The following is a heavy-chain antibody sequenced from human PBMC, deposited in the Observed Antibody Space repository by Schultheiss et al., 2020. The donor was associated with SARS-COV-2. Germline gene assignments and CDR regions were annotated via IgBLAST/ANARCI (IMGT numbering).Heavy chain of an antibody. D-gene: IGHD2-2*01. CDR2: IYYSGST. CDR1: GGSFSGYY. Sequence: SETLSLTCAVYGGSFSGYYWSWIRQPPGKGLEWIGYIYYSGSTNYNPSLKSRVTISVDTSKNQFSLKLSSVTAADTAVYYCARTYCSSTSCLYGYYYYYMDVWGKGTTVTVSS. J-gene: IGHJ6*03. CDR3: ARTYCSSTSCLYGYYYYYMDV. V-gene: IGHV4-59*08.